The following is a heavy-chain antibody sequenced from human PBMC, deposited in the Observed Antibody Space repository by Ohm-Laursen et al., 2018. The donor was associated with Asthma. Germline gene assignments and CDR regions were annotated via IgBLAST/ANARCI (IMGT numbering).Heavy chain of an antibody. J-gene: IGHJ4*02. Sequence: SLRLSCSASGFTFSSFGMHWVRQAPGEGLEWVAVLFYDGHNTYYADSAKGRFTISRDNSKNTLYLQMNSLRAEDTAVYYCAKDRFGSYYDFWSGYYFDYWGQGTLVTVSS. V-gene: IGHV3-30*18. CDR1: GFTFSSFG. CDR3: AKDRFGSYYDFWSGYYFDY. D-gene: IGHD3-3*01. CDR2: LFYDGHNT.